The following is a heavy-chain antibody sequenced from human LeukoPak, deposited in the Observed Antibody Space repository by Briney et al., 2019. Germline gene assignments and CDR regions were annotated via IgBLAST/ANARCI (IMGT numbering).Heavy chain of an antibody. CDR2: IRYDGSNK. CDR1: GFTFSSYG. D-gene: IGHD2-2*01. CDR3: AKEGIVVVPAAPPLDY. J-gene: IGHJ4*02. V-gene: IGHV3-30*02. Sequence: GGSLRLSCAASGFTFSSYGMHWVRQAPGKGLEWVAFIRYDGSNKYYADSVKGRFTISRDNSKNTLYLQMNSLRAEDTAVYYCAKEGIVVVPAAPPLDYWGKGTLVTVSS.